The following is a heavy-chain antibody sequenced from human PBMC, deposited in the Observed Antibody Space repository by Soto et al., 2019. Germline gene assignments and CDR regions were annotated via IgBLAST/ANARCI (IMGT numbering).Heavy chain of an antibody. V-gene: IGHV4-39*01. Sequence: SETLSLTCAVSGGSVSSSNYYWGWIRQSPGKGLEWIGSIYYSGSTYYNPSLESRVTISVDKSKNQFSLKVISVTAADTAVYYCARLEGLATISYYFDYWGQGTLVTVSS. CDR3: ARLEGLATISYYFDY. CDR2: IYYSGST. J-gene: IGHJ4*02. CDR1: GGSVSSSNYY. D-gene: IGHD3-9*01.